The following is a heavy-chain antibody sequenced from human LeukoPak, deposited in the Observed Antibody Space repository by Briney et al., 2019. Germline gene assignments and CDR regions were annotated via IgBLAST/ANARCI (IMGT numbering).Heavy chain of an antibody. D-gene: IGHD4-23*01. CDR2: IWYDGSKK. CDR3: ARAGGWIGLTPELDY. CDR1: GFTFSSYG. V-gene: IGHV3-33*08. J-gene: IGHJ4*02. Sequence: GRSLRLSCAVSGFTFSSYGMPWVRQAPGKGREGVAVIWYDGSKKYYADSVKGRFTITRDNSKNTLYLQMNSLRAKDTAVYDCARAGGWIGLTPELDYWGQGTLVTVSS.